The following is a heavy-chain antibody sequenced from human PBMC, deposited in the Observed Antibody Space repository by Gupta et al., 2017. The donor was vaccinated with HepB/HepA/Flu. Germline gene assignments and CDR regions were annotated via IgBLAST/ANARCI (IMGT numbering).Heavy chain of an antibody. D-gene: IGHD4-11*01. Sequence: EVQLLDSGGDLVLSGGSLRLSCTGSGFPFRLYSMYWVRQARGKELERISYISGACETTYYADSVRGRFTVSRDNSQRELYLQMNSLIVDDTATYCGAKSDHAYSEKIVQWGQGTLVSVSS. V-gene: IGHV3-23*01. CDR3: AKSDHAYSEKIVQ. J-gene: IGHJ4*02. CDR1: GFPFRLYS. CDR2: ISGACETT.